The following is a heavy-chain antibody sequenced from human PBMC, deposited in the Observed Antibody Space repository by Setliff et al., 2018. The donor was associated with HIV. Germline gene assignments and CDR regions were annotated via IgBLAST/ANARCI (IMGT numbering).Heavy chain of an antibody. J-gene: IGHJ4*02. CDR3: TRRRRAPGIEDLEAY. D-gene: IGHD1-26*01. Sequence: PGESLKISCKGPEYFFRTSWIGWVRQLPGKGLEWVAVIFPLDSETRYGPSFQGQVFISADRSITTAYLQWDSLKASDTAMYYCTRRRRAPGIEDLEAYWGQGTLVTVS. CDR1: EYFFRTSW. V-gene: IGHV5-51*01. CDR2: IFPLDSET.